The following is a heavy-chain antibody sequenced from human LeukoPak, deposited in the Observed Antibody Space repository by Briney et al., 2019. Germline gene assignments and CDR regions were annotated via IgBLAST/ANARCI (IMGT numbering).Heavy chain of an antibody. CDR3: ARPRRSSGWPTNFDY. CDR2: INHSGST. V-gene: IGHV4-34*01. CDR1: GGSFSGYY. Sequence: NSSETLSLTCAVYGGSFSGYYWSWIRQPPGKGLEWIGEINHSGSTNYNPSLKSRVTISVDTSKNQFSLKLSSVTAADTAVYYCARPRRSSGWPTNFDYWGQGTLVTVSS. J-gene: IGHJ4*02. D-gene: IGHD6-19*01.